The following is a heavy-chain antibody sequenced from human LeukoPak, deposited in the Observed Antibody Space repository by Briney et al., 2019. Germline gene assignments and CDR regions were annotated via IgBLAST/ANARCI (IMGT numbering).Heavy chain of an antibody. D-gene: IGHD5-18*01. Sequence: AASVKVSCKASGYTFTSYGISWVRQAPGQGLEWMEWISAYNGNTNYAQKLQGRVTMTTDTSTSTAYMELRSLRSDDTAVYYCARDRSYTAMVKYYFDYWGQGTLVTVSS. V-gene: IGHV1-18*01. CDR2: ISAYNGNT. CDR3: ARDRSYTAMVKYYFDY. CDR1: GYTFTSYG. J-gene: IGHJ4*02.